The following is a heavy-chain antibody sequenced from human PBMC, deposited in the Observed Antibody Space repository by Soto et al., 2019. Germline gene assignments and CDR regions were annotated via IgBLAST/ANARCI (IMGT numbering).Heavy chain of an antibody. Sequence: QVQLVESGGGVVQPGRSLRLSCAASGFTFSRYGMHWVRQAPGQGLEWVAVIWYDGSNKYYADSVKGRFTISRDNSKNTMYLQMNSRRAEDPAVYYWARDTTANRQFDYWGQGTLVTVSS. CDR1: GFTFSRYG. D-gene: IGHD2-2*01. CDR2: IWYDGSNK. J-gene: IGHJ4*02. CDR3: ARDTTANRQFDY. V-gene: IGHV3-33*01.